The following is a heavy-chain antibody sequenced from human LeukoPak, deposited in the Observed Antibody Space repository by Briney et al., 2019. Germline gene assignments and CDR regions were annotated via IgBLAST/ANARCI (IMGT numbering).Heavy chain of an antibody. J-gene: IGHJ6*03. D-gene: IGHD2-21*01. CDR1: GGSITSRSYY. CDR3: ARLFPYYYHYMDV. Sequence: PSETLSLTCIVSGGSITSRSYYWGWIRQAPGKGLEWIGSMYYSGSTYYNTPLKSRVTISVDTSKNQFSLKLSSVTASDTAVYYCARLFPYYYHYMDVWGKGTTVTVSS. CDR2: MYYSGST. V-gene: IGHV4-39*07.